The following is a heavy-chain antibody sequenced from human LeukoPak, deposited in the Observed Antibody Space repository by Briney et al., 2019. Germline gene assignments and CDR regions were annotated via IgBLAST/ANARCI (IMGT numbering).Heavy chain of an antibody. V-gene: IGHV3-21*01. CDR2: ISSSSSYI. J-gene: IGHJ3*02. D-gene: IGHD4-17*01. Sequence: AGGSLRLSCAASGFTFSSYSMNWVRQAPGKGLEWVSSISSSSSYIYYADSVKGRFTISRDNAKNSLYPQMNSLRAEDTAVYYCARVTVRHAFDIWGQGTMVTVSS. CDR3: ARVTVRHAFDI. CDR1: GFTFSSYS.